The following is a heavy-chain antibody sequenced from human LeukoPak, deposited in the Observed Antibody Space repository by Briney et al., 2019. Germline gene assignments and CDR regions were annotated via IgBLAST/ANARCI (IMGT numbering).Heavy chain of an antibody. D-gene: IGHD2-2*01. Sequence: SVKVSCKASGGTFSSYAISWVRQAPGQGLEWMGGIIPIFGTANYAQKFQGRVTITTDESTSTAYMELRSLRSDDTAVYYCARDYQLLLLWDCFDPWGQGTLVSVSS. J-gene: IGHJ5*02. CDR2: IIPIFGTA. V-gene: IGHV1-69*05. CDR1: GGTFSSYA. CDR3: ARDYQLLLLWDCFDP.